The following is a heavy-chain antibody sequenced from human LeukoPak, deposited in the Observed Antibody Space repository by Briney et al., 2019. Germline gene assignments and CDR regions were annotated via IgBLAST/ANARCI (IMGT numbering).Heavy chain of an antibody. Sequence: PSGTLSLTCAVSGGSISSSNWWSWVRQPPGKGLEWIGEIYHSGSTNYNPSLKSRVTISVDKSKNQFSLKLSSVTAADTAVCYCARQYYYGSGSPRGAFDYWGQGTLVTVSS. CDR2: IYHSGST. D-gene: IGHD3-10*01. V-gene: IGHV4-4*02. J-gene: IGHJ4*02. CDR1: GGSISSSNW. CDR3: ARQYYYGSGSPRGAFDY.